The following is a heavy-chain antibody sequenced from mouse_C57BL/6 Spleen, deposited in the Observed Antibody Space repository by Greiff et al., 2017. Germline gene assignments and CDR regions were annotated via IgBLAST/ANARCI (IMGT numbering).Heavy chain of an antibody. J-gene: IGHJ3*01. V-gene: IGHV1-9*01. CDR2: ILPGSGST. CDR3: ARKGYDYGFAY. Sequence: QVQLKESGAELMKPGASVKLSCKATGYTFTGYWIEWVKQRPGHGLEWIGEILPGSGSTNYNEKFKGKATFTADTYSNTAYMQLSSLTTEDSAIYYCARKGYDYGFAYWGQGTLVTVSA. CDR1: GYTFTGYW. D-gene: IGHD2-4*01.